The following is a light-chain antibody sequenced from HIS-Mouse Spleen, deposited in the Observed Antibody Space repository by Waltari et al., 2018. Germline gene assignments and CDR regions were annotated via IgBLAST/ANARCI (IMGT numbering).Light chain of an antibody. Sequence: QSVLTQPPSASGTPGQRVTISCSGSSSNTGSTYVYWYQQLPGTAPKLLIYRNNQRPSGVPDRFSGSKSGTSASLAISGLRSEDEADYYCAAWDDSLSGPVFGGGTKLTVL. CDR2: RNN. J-gene: IGLJ3*02. V-gene: IGLV1-47*01. CDR1: SSNTGSTY. CDR3: AAWDDSLSGPV.